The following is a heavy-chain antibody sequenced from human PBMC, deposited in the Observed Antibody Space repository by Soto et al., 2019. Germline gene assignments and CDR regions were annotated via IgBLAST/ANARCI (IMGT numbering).Heavy chain of an antibody. V-gene: IGHV1-3*01. CDR1: GYTFTSYA. D-gene: IGHD6-19*01. Sequence: ASVKVSCKASGYTFTSYAMHWVRQAPGQRLEWMGWINAGNGNTKYSQKFQGRVTITRDTSASTAYMELSSLRSEDTAVYYCARDLFQWLEYYFDYWGQGTLVTVPQ. CDR2: INAGNGNT. CDR3: ARDLFQWLEYYFDY. J-gene: IGHJ4*02.